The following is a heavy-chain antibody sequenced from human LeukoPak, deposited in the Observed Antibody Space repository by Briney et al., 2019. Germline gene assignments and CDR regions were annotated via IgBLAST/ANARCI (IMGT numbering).Heavy chain of an antibody. Sequence: GGSLRLSCAASGFMFSSCWMSWVRQSPRKGLEWVANIKPDGSEKYYVDSVKGRFTISRDNAKNALYLEMNSLRVGDTAVYYCARERTYYGSGSTYPYYDYWGQGTLVTVSS. CDR3: ARERTYYGSGSTYPYYDY. V-gene: IGHV3-7*01. CDR2: IKPDGSEK. D-gene: IGHD3-10*01. CDR1: GFMFSSCW. J-gene: IGHJ4*02.